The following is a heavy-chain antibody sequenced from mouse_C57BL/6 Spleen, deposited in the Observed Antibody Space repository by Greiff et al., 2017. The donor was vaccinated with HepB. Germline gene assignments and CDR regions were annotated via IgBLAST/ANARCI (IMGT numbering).Heavy chain of an antibody. CDR3: ARPDYYGSSYAWFAY. D-gene: IGHD1-1*01. CDR2: INPNNGGT. J-gene: IGHJ3*01. V-gene: IGHV1-22*01. Sequence: VQLQQSGPELVKPGASVKMSCKASGYTFTDYNMHWVKQSHGKSLEWIGYINPNNGGTSYNQKFKGKATLTVNKSSSTAYMELRSLTSEDSAVYYCARPDYYGSSYAWFAYWGQGTLVTVSA. CDR1: GYTFTDYN.